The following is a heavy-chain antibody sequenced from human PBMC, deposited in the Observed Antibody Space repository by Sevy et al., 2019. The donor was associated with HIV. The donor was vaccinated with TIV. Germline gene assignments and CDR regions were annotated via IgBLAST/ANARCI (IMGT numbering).Heavy chain of an antibody. CDR1: GFTFSSYS. CDR2: ISSSSSYI. J-gene: IGHJ4*02. V-gene: IGHV3-21*01. Sequence: GGSLRLSCAASGFTFSSYSMNWVRQAPGKGLEWVSSISSSSSYIYYADSVKGRFTISRDNAKNSLYLQRNSLRAEDTAVYYCARVLGGSGPADYWGQGTLVTVSS. CDR3: ARVLGGSGPADY. D-gene: IGHD3-16*01.